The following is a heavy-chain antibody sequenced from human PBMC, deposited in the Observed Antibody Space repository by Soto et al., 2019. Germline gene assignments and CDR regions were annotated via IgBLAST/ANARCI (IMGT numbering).Heavy chain of an antibody. J-gene: IGHJ6*02. CDR2: INHSGST. CDR1: GGSFSGYY. V-gene: IGHV4-34*01. D-gene: IGHD2-2*01. CDR3: AVPAANPAYYYYYGMDV. Sequence: TLSLTCAVYGGSFSGYYWSWIRQPPGKGLEWIGEINHSGSTNYNPSLKSRVTISVDTSKNQFSLKLSSVTAADTAVYYCAVPAANPAYYYYYGMDVWGQGTTVTVSS.